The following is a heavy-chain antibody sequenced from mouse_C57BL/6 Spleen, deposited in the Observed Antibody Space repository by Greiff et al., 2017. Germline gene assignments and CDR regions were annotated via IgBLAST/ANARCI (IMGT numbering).Heavy chain of an antibody. Sequence: VQLQQSGPELVKPGASVKISCKASGYSFTGYYMNWVKQSPEKSLEWIGEINPSTGGTTYNQKFKAKATLTVDKSSSTAYMQLKSLTSEVSAVYYCAKRLPHPFAYWRPATLVTVS. V-gene: IGHV1-42*01. CDR1: GYSFTGYY. CDR2: INPSTGGT. CDR3: AKRLPHPFAY. J-gene: IGHJ3*01. D-gene: IGHD5-5*01.